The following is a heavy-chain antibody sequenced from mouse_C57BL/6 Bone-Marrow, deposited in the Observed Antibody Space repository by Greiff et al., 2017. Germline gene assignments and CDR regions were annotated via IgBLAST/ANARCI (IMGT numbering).Heavy chain of an antibody. Sequence: EVQLQQSGPELVKPGASVKISCKASGYSFNDYNMNWVKQSNGKSLEWIGVINPNYGTTSYNQKFKGKATLTVDTSSSTAYMQLNSLTSEDAAVYNCARDIGGLLLAMDYWGQGTSVTVSS. V-gene: IGHV1-39*01. CDR1: GYSFNDYN. CDR2: INPNYGTT. CDR3: ARDIGGLLLAMDY. D-gene: IGHD2-3*01. J-gene: IGHJ4*01.